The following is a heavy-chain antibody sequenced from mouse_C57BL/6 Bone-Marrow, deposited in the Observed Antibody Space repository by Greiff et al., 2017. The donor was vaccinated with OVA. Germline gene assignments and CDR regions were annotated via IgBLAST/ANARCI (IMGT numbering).Heavy chain of an antibody. V-gene: IGHV6-3*01. D-gene: IGHD2-2*01. CDR3: TRAYGYAWFAY. CDR1: GFTFSNYW. CDR2: IRLKSDNYAT. Sequence: DVQLQESGGGLVQPGGSMKLSCVASGFTFSNYWMNWVRQSPEKGLEWVAQIRLKSDNYATHYAESVKGRLTISRDDSKSSVYLQMNNLRAEDTGIYYCTRAYGYAWFAYWGQGTLVTVSA. J-gene: IGHJ3*01.